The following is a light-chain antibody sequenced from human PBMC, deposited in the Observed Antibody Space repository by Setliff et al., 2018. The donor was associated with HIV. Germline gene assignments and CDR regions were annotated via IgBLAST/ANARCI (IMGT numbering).Light chain of an antibody. CDR2: EVN. J-gene: IGLJ1*01. CDR3: CSYAGTDTFVV. Sequence: QSVLTQPPSVSRSPGQSIIISCTGTINNIGSYNRVSWYQQRPGTAPKLIIFEVNKRPSGVSNRFSGSKSGSTASLAISGPQADDEGDYYCCSYAGTDTFVVFGTGTKVTVL. CDR1: INNIGSYNR. V-gene: IGLV2-23*02.